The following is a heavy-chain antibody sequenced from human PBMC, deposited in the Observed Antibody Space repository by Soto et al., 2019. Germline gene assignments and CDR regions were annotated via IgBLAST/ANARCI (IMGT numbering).Heavy chain of an antibody. CDR1: GGSISRGGYY. D-gene: IGHD3-16*01. Sequence: PSETLSLTYTVSGGSISRGGYYWSWIRQHPGKGLEWIGYIYYSGSTYYNPSLKSRVTISVDTSKNQFSLKLSSVTAADTAVYYCAREIMITFGGVHGYFDYWGQGTLVTVPQ. J-gene: IGHJ4*02. CDR2: IYYSGST. V-gene: IGHV4-31*03. CDR3: AREIMITFGGVHGYFDY.